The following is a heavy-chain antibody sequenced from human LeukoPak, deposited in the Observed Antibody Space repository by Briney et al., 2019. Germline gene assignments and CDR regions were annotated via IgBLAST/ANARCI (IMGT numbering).Heavy chain of an antibody. CDR3: ARSIVGANVKAFDI. CDR2: IIPIFGTA. V-gene: IGHV1-69*13. CDR1: GGTFSSYA. Sequence: GASVKVSCKASGGTFSSYAISWVRQAPGQGLEWMGGIIPIFGTANYAQKFQGRVTITADESTSTAYMELSSLRSEDTAVYYCARSIVGANVKAFDIWGQGTMVTVSS. J-gene: IGHJ3*02. D-gene: IGHD1-26*01.